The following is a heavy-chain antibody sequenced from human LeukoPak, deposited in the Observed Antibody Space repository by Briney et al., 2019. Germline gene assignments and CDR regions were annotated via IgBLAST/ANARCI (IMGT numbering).Heavy chain of an antibody. J-gene: IGHJ4*02. D-gene: IGHD4-11*01. V-gene: IGHV3-48*03. Sequence: GGSLRLSCAASGFTFSSYEMNWVRQAPGKGLVGVSYISSSGYTKYYADSVKGRFTNSRDNAKNSLYLQMNSLRAEDTAVYYCARVLLYIYYFDYWGQGTLVTVSS. CDR1: GFTFSSYE. CDR3: ARVLLYIYYFDY. CDR2: ISSSGYTK.